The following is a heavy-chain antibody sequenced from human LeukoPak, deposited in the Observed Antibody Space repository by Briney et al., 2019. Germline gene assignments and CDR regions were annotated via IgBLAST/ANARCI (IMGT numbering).Heavy chain of an antibody. D-gene: IGHD6-19*01. J-gene: IGHJ5*02. CDR3: ARGVAVAGGFNWFDP. CDR2: IYTSGST. CDR1: GGSISSYY. V-gene: IGHV4-4*07. Sequence: SETLSLTCTVSGGSISSYYWSWIRQPAGKGLEWIGRIYTSGSTNYNPSLKGRVTMSVGTSKNQFSLKLSSVTAADTAVYYCARGVAVAGGFNWFDPWGQGTLVTVSS.